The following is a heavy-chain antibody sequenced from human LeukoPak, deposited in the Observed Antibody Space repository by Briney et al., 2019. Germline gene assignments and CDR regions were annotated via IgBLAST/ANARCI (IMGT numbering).Heavy chain of an antibody. CDR2: INPSGGST. J-gene: IGHJ5*02. V-gene: IGHV1-46*01. D-gene: IGHD6-19*01. CDR1: GYTLTGYY. CDR3: ARDDPLDKISSGWGP. Sequence: ASVKVSCKASGYTLTGYYMHWVRQAPGQGLEWMGIINPSGGSTSYAQKFQGRVTMTRDTSTSTVYMELSSLRSEDTAVYYCARDDPLDKISSGWGPWGQGTLVTVSS.